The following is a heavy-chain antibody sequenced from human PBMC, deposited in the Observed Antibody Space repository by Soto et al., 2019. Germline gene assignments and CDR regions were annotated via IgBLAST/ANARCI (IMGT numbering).Heavy chain of an antibody. D-gene: IGHD6-19*01. Sequence: VQLVESGGGVVQPGRSLRLSCAASGFTFSDYAMHWVRQAPGKGLEWVAVVSHDGRNTHYVDSVKGRFTISRDSSKNTVSLEMTSLRAEDTSVYYCAKGGRQWLVTSDFNYWGQGALVTVSS. CDR2: VSHDGRNT. J-gene: IGHJ4*02. CDR1: GFTFSDYA. V-gene: IGHV3-30*18. CDR3: AKGGRQWLVTSDFNY.